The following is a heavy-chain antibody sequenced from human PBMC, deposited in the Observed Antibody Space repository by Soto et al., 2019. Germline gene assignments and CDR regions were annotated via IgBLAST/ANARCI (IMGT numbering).Heavy chain of an antibody. CDR3: ASGDYDSSGYSINAFDI. CDR1: GGTFSSYA. D-gene: IGHD3-22*01. CDR2: IIPIFGTA. J-gene: IGHJ3*02. V-gene: IGHV1-69*01. Sequence: QVQLVQSGAEVKKPGSSVKVSCKASGGTFSSYAISWVRQAPGQGLEWMGGIIPIFGTANYAQKFQGRVTINADESTSTAYMELSSLRSEDTAVYYCASGDYDSSGYSINAFDIWGQGTMVTVSS.